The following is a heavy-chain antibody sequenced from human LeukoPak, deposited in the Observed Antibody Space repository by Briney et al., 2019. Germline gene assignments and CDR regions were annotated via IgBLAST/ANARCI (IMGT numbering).Heavy chain of an antibody. V-gene: IGHV1-2*02. CDR3: ARVSRVAGTFDY. CDR1: GYTFTDCY. Sequence: VASVKVSCKTSGYTFTDCYVHWVRQAPGQGLEWMGWINPNSGDTNYAQKFQGRVTMTRDTSISTAYMELSRLRSDDTAVYYCARVSRVAGTFDYWGQGTLVTVSS. D-gene: IGHD6-19*01. J-gene: IGHJ4*02. CDR2: INPNSGDT.